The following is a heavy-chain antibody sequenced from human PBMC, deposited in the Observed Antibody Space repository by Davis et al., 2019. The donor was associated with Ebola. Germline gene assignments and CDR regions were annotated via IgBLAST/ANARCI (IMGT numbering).Heavy chain of an antibody. CDR2: TRNKAKSYST. Sequence: GESLKISCAASGFIFSDHFMDWVRQAPGKGLEWVGRTRNKAKSYSTDYAASVRGRFTISRDDSTSSVWLQMNNLKTEDTAVYYCTRRAPGRYFDSWGQGTLVTVSS. J-gene: IGHJ4*02. CDR3: TRRAPGRYFDS. V-gene: IGHV3-72*01. CDR1: GFIFSDHF.